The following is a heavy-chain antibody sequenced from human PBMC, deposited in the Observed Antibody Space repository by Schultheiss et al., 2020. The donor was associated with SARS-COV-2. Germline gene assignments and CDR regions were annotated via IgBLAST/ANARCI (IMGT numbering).Heavy chain of an antibody. Sequence: GESLKISCAASGFTVSSNYMSWVRQAPGKGLEWVSVIYSGGSTYYADSVKGRFTISRDNSKNTLYLQMNSLRAEDTAVYYCATYYYGSGSYYKDVYYYGMDVWGQGTTVTVSS. CDR3: ATYYYGSGSYYKDVYYYGMDV. D-gene: IGHD3-10*01. CDR1: GFTVSSNY. V-gene: IGHV3-53*01. CDR2: IYSGGST. J-gene: IGHJ6*02.